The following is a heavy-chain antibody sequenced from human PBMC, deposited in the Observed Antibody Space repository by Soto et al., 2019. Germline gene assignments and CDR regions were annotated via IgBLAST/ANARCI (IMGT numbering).Heavy chain of an antibody. Sequence: QVQLVQSGAEVKKPGASVKVSCKASGYTFTSYAMHWVRQAPGQRLEWMGWINAGNGNTKYSQKFQGRVTITRDTSASTAYMELSSLRSEDTAVYYCARGREVRITMIVVGHWFDPWGQGTLVTVSS. J-gene: IGHJ5*02. CDR2: INAGNGNT. CDR1: GYTFTSYA. CDR3: ARGREVRITMIVVGHWFDP. V-gene: IGHV1-3*01. D-gene: IGHD3-22*01.